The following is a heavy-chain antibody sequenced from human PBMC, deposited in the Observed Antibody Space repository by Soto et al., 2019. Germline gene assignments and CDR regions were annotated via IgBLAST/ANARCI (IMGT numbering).Heavy chain of an antibody. CDR1: GGTFSSYA. CDR2: IIPIFGTA. Sequence: SVKVSCKASGGTFSSYAISWVRQAPGQGLEWMGGIIPIFGTANYAQEFQGRVTITADESTSTAYMELSSLRSEDTAVYYCARHGSGSWDKDYYYYYGMDVWGQGTTVTVSS. V-gene: IGHV1-69*13. CDR3: ARHGSGSWDKDYYYYYGMDV. J-gene: IGHJ6*02. D-gene: IGHD3-10*01.